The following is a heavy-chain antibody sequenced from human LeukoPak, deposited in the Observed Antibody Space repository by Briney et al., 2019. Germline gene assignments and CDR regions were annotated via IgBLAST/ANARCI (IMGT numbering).Heavy chain of an antibody. CDR2: ISGGYNGDS. CDR1: GGTFSSYA. D-gene: IGHD2-15*01. Sequence: ASVKVSCKASGGTFSSYAISWVRQAPGQGLEWMAWISGGYNGDSNYALKLRGRLTMTTDTSTSTAYMELRSLRSDDTAVYYCARDEKKYCNGGSCPAYFDYWGQGTLVTVSS. CDR3: ARDEKKYCNGGSCPAYFDY. J-gene: IGHJ4*02. V-gene: IGHV1-18*01.